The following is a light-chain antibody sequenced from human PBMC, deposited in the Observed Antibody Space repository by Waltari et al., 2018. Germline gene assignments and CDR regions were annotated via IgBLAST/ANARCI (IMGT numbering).Light chain of an antibody. CDR1: QSISNW. J-gene: IGKJ1*01. CDR2: KSS. V-gene: IGKV1-5*03. Sequence: DIQMTQSPSTLSASVVDRVTITCRASQSISNWLAWYQQKPGKAPKLLIYKSSSLESGVPSRFSGSGSGTEFTLTISSLQPDDFATYYCQQYNIYWTFGQGTKVEIK. CDR3: QQYNIYWT.